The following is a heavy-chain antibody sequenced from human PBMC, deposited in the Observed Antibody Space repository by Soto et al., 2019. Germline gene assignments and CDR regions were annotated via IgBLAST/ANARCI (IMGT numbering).Heavy chain of an antibody. CDR3: AKKGLGSLANYCSTGDCHYAFDI. Sequence: EVQLLESGGGLVQPGGPLRLSCAASGFTFGNYAMIWVRQAPGKGLEWVSTISGGGDGTYYADSVRGRFTISRENSRNTVYLQMNSLRAEDTAVYYCAKKGLGSLANYCSTGDCHYAFDIWGQGTMVTVSS. D-gene: IGHD2-15*01. J-gene: IGHJ3*02. CDR2: ISGGGDGT. CDR1: GFTFGNYA. V-gene: IGHV3-23*01.